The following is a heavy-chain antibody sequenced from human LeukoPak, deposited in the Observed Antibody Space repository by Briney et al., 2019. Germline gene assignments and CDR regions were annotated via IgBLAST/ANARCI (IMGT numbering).Heavy chain of an antibody. CDR3: ARDGGSYLQPTDY. CDR2: ITGSGDST. J-gene: IGHJ4*02. D-gene: IGHD1-26*01. V-gene: IGHV3-23*01. Sequence: GGSLRLSCAASGFTFTTYAMSWVRQAPGKGLGWVSSITGSGDSTYYADSVKGRFTISRDNSKNTLYLQMNSLRAEDTAVYHCARDGGSYLQPTDYWGQGTLVTVSS. CDR1: GFTFTTYA.